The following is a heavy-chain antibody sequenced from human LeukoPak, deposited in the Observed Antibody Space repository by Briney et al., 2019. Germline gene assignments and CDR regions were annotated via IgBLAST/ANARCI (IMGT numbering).Heavy chain of an antibody. CDR1: GVSISSSYSY. CDR2: IYYTGNT. D-gene: IGHD3/OR15-3a*01. J-gene: IGHJ4*02. V-gene: IGHV4-39*01. CDR3: ARQTGSGLFILP. Sequence: SETLSLTCTVSGVSISSSYSYWGWIRQPPGMGLEWIGSIYYTGNTYYNASLKSQVSISIDTSKNQFSLKLTSVTAADTAVYYCARQTGSGLFILPGGQGTLVTVSS.